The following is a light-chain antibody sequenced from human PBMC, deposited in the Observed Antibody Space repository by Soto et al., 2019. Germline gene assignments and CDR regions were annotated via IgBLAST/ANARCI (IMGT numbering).Light chain of an antibody. CDR3: QQYGSSPRT. Sequence: EVVLTQSPATLSLSPGEGATLSCRASQSIGNYLAWYQQKPGQAPRLLIYGASNRATGIPDRFSGSGSGTDFTLTISRLEPEDFVVYFCQQYGSSPRTFGGGTKVDI. J-gene: IGKJ4*01. V-gene: IGKV3-20*01. CDR2: GAS. CDR1: QSIGNY.